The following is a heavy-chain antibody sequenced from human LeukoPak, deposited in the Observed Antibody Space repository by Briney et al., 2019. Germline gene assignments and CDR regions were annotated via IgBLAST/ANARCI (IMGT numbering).Heavy chain of an antibody. CDR2: ISSSSSSTI. V-gene: IGHV3-48*01. D-gene: IGHD4-17*01. Sequence: TGGSLRLSCAASGFTFSSYSMNWVRQAPGKGLEWVSYISSSSSSTIYYADSVKGRFTISRDNAKNSLYLQMNSLRAEDTAVYYCARSTDYYYYMDVWGKGTTVTVSS. CDR1: GFTFSSYS. CDR3: ARSTDYYYYMDV. J-gene: IGHJ6*03.